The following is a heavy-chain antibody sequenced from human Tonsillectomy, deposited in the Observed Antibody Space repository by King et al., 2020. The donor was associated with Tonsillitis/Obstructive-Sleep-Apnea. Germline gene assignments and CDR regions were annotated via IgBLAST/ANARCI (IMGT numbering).Heavy chain of an antibody. J-gene: IGHJ6*02. Sequence: VQLVESGGGLVQPGGSLRLSCAASGFTFSSYAMSWVRQAPGKGLEWVSDISGSGGSTYYADSVKGRFTISRDNSKNTLYLQMNSLRAEDTAVYYCAKGDEDIVVVPAASYYYYGMDVWGQGTTVTVSS. CDR1: GFTFSSYA. CDR2: ISGSGGST. V-gene: IGHV3-23*04. D-gene: IGHD2-2*01. CDR3: AKGDEDIVVVPAASYYYYGMDV.